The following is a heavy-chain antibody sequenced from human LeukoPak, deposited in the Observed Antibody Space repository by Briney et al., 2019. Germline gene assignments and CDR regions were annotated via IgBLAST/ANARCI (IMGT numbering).Heavy chain of an antibody. CDR1: GGSFSGYY. CDR2: INHSGST. Sequence: SETLSLTCAVYGGSFSGYYWSWIRQPPGKGLEWIGEINHSGSTNYNPSLKSRVTISVDTSKNQFSLKLSSVTAADTAVYYCARHVYDFWRGSLMVIAPFDYWGQGTLVTVSS. V-gene: IGHV4-34*01. J-gene: IGHJ4*02. CDR3: ARHVYDFWRGSLMVIAPFDY. D-gene: IGHD3-3*01.